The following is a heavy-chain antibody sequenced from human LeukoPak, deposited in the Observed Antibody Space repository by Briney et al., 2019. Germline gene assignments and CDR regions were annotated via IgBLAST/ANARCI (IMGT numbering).Heavy chain of an antibody. CDR3: ARDPRYSSSWYYFDY. J-gene: IGHJ4*02. V-gene: IGHV3-30-3*01. CDR2: ISYDGSNK. D-gene: IGHD6-13*01. CDR1: GFTFSSYA. Sequence: GGSLRLSCAASGFTFSSYAMHWVRQAPGKGLEWVAVISYDGSNKYYAGSVKGRFTISRDNSKNTLYLQMNSLRAEDTAVYYCARDPRYSSSWYYFDYWGQGTLVTVSS.